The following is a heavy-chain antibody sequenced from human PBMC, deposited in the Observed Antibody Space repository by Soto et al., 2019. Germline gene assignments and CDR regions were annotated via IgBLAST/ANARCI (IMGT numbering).Heavy chain of an antibody. CDR1: GYTFTSHG. D-gene: IGHD3-10*02. CDR2: ISAYNGDT. Sequence: QVQLVQSGGEVRKPGASVKVSCKASGYTFTSHGISWVRQAPGQGLEWMGWISAYNGDTNYAQKLQGRVTVTTDRSTSTAYMELRSLRSEDTAVYCCAIIVRGSNIDYYHYMDVWGKGTTVTVSS. J-gene: IGHJ6*03. V-gene: IGHV1-18*01. CDR3: AIIVRGSNIDYYHYMDV.